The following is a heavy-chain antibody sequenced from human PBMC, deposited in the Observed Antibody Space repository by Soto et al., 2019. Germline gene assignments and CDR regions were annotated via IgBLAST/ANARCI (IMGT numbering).Heavy chain of an antibody. CDR2: ILPDEADT. D-gene: IGHD4-4*01. J-gene: IGHJ6*04. Sequence: WTGWKSHPPRRGLEWMGVILPDEADTRYSPSCEGHATMSADRSTNTAYLHLRSLEASDTATYFCARQGFSKHYFYAADVWGEGTTVTVAS. CDR1: W. V-gene: IGHV5-51*01. CDR3: ARQGFSKHYFYAADV.